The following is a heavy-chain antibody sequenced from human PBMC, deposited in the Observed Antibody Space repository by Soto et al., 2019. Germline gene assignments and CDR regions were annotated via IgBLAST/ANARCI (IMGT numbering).Heavy chain of an antibody. Sequence: GGSLRLSCTASGFTFGDYAMSWFRQAPGKGLEWVGFIRSKAYGGTTEYAASVKGRFTISRDDSKSIAYLQMNSLKTEDTAVYYCTRVYEVVVAATPFYYYYYGMDVWGQGTTVTVS. CDR1: GFTFGDYA. J-gene: IGHJ6*02. CDR2: IRSKAYGGTT. V-gene: IGHV3-49*03. D-gene: IGHD2-15*01. CDR3: TRVYEVVVAATPFYYYYYGMDV.